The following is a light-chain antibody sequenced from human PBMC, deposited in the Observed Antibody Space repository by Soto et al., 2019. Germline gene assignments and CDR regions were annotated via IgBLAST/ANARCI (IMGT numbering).Light chain of an antibody. CDR2: DNN. CDR3: QSYDSSLSGYV. Sequence: QPVLTQPPSVSEAPGHRVTISCTGTSSNLGAGYLVHWYQQFPGAAPKLLIFDNNNRPSGVPDRFSGSKSGTSASLAITGLQAEDEADYYCQSYDSSLSGYVFGSGTKVTVL. V-gene: IGLV1-40*01. J-gene: IGLJ1*01. CDR1: SSNLGAGYL.